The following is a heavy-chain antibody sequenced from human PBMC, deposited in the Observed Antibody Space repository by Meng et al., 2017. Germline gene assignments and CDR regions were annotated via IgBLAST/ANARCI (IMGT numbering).Heavy chain of an antibody. Sequence: GESLKISCAASGFTFSSYWMSWVRQAPGKGLEWVANIKQDGSEKYYVDSVKGRFTISRDNAKNSLYLQMNSLRAEDTAVYYCARTLYYYDILTGYCWFDPWGQGTLVTVSS. D-gene: IGHD3-9*01. CDR3: ARTLYYYDILTGYCWFDP. V-gene: IGHV3-7*03. CDR1: GFTFSSYW. CDR2: IKQDGSEK. J-gene: IGHJ5*02.